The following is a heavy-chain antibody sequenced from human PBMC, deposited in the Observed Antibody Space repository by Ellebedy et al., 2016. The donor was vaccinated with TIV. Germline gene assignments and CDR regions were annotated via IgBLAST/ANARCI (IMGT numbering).Heavy chain of an antibody. CDR2: IAWDGSAT. J-gene: IGHJ4*02. CDR3: VKDAPNGSIDY. D-gene: IGHD6-13*01. CDR1: GFTFERYN. V-gene: IGHV3-43*01. Sequence: GGSLRLXXAASGFTFERYNMHWVRQPPGKGLESVSIIAWDGSATKYADSAKGRFTISRDNRKNSLYLQMGNLATEDTAFYYCVKDAPNGSIDYWGQGTLVTVSS.